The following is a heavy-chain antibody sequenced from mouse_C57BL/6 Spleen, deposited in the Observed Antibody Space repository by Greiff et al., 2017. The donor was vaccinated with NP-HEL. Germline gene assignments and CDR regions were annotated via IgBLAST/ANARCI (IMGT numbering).Heavy chain of an antibody. CDR1: GYTFTSYW. CDR3: ACYSNYFDD. V-gene: IGHV1-69*01. J-gene: IGHJ2*01. D-gene: IGHD2-5*01. CDR2: IDPSDSYT. Sequence: QVQLQQPGAELVMPGASVKLSCKASGYTFTSYWMHWVKQRPGQGLEWIGEIDPSDSYTNYNQKFKGKSTLTVDKSSSTAYMQLSSLTSEDSAVYYCACYSNYFDDWGQGTTLTVSS.